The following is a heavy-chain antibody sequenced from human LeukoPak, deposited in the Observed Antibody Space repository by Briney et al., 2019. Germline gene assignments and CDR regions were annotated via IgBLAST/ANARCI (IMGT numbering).Heavy chain of an antibody. J-gene: IGHJ4*02. V-gene: IGHV4-59*01. Sequence: SETLSLTCTVSGGSISSYYWSWLRQPPGKGLEWIGYIYYSGSTNYNPSLKSRVTISVDTSKNQFSLKLSSVTAADTAVYYCARGGSGLFDYWGQGTLVTVSS. D-gene: IGHD3-3*01. CDR2: IYYSGST. CDR3: ARGGSGLFDY. CDR1: GGSISSYY.